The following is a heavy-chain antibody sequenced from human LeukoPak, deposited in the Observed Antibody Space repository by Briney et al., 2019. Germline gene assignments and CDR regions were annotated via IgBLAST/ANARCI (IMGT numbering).Heavy chain of an antibody. D-gene: IGHD2-2*02. CDR2: IKQDGSEK. Sequence: GGSLRLSCAASGFTFSSYWMSWGCQAPGKGLEWVANIKQDGSEKDYVDSVKGRFTISRDNAKNSLYLQTNSLRDLDTAVYYCAREVYCSSTSCYTGYSQHWGQGNLVTVSS. V-gene: IGHV3-7*01. CDR3: AREVYCSSTSCYTGYSQH. CDR1: GFTFSSYW. J-gene: IGHJ1*01.